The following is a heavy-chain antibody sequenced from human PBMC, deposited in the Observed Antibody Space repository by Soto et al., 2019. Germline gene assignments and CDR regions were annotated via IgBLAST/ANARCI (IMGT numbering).Heavy chain of an antibody. CDR1: GFTFSSYS. CDR3: AAFVVVPTDAFDI. Sequence: PVGSVRLSCAASGFTFSSYSMNWVRQAPGKGLEWVSSISSSSSYIYYADSVKGRFTISRDNAKNSLYLQMNSLRAEDTAVYYCAAFVVVPTDAFDIWGQGTMVTVSS. V-gene: IGHV3-21*01. D-gene: IGHD2-2*01. CDR2: ISSSSSYI. J-gene: IGHJ3*02.